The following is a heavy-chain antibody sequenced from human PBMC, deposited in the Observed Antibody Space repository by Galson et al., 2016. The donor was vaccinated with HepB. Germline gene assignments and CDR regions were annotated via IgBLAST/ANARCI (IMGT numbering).Heavy chain of an antibody. CDR1: GFTFNSYA. D-gene: IGHD1-14*01. CDR2: ISDNGHAT. V-gene: IGHV3-23*01. CDR3: AKCPPGTRGSLDS. Sequence: SLRLSCAGSGFTFNSYAMNWVRQAPGKGLEWISLISDNGHATYYAAPGRGRFSIARDNSKNTLYLPMNSLRADDTAVYYCAKCPPGTRGSLDSWGQGTLVTVSS. J-gene: IGHJ4*02.